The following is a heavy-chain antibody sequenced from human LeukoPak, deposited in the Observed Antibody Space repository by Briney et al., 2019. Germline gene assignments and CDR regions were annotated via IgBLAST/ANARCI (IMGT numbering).Heavy chain of an antibody. D-gene: IGHD3-3*01. CDR2: INHSGST. V-gene: IGHV4-34*01. J-gene: IGHJ4*02. CDR1: GGSFSGYY. CDR3: ARGRSGYYDRHFDY. Sequence: SETLSLTCAVYGGSFSGYYWSWIRQPPGKGLEWIGEINHSGSTNYNPSLKSRVTISVDTSKNQFSLKLSSVTAADTAVYYCARGRSGYYDRHFDYWGQGTLVTVSS.